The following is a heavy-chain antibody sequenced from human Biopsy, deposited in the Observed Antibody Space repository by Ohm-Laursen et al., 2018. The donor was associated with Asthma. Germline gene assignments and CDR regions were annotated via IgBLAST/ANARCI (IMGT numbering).Heavy chain of an antibody. CDR2: INHRGST. J-gene: IGHJ3*01. CDR1: GGSFSNYY. V-gene: IGHV4-34*01. Sequence: SDTLSLTCAVYGGSFSNYYWTWIRQPPGKGLEWIGEINHRGSTNYNPSLKSRVTLSVDTPKSQFSVKLRSVTAADTAVYYCARSPYYYGLLGPTRGFGVYAVWGPGTLVPVSS. D-gene: IGHD3-10*01. CDR3: ARSPYYYGLLGPTRGFGVYAV.